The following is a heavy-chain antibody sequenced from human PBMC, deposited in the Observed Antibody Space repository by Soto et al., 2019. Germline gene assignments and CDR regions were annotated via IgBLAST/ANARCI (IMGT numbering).Heavy chain of an antibody. Sequence: GASVKVSCKASGYTFTSYGIHWARQAPGQRLEWMGWINAANGDTKYSPKFQGRVTITRDTSASTAYMELSSLRSEDTAVYYCVRRHVSATGIDWLDPCGQGPLVTVYS. CDR3: VRRHVSATGIDWLDP. CDR1: GYTFTSYG. V-gene: IGHV1-3*01. D-gene: IGHD6-13*01. J-gene: IGHJ5*02. CDR2: INAANGDT.